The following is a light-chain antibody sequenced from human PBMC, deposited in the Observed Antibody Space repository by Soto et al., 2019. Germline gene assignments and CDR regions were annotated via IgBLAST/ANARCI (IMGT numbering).Light chain of an antibody. V-gene: IGKV1-39*01. J-gene: IGKJ1*01. CDR3: HQYSNTFRT. Sequence: DIQMTQSPSSLSASVGDRVTITCRASQNIGRFLNWHQQKPGKAPNVLINVASTLRSGVPSRFSGSGSGTEFTLTISNLQAEDSAVYHCHQYSNTFRTFGQGTKVEIK. CDR1: QNIGRF. CDR2: VAS.